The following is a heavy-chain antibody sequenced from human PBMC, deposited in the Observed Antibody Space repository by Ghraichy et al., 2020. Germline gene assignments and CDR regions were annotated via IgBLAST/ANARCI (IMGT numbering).Heavy chain of an antibody. CDR1: GYTFTGYY. CDR2: INPNSGGT. V-gene: IGHV1-2*04. Sequence: SVKVSCKASGYTFTGYYMHWVRQAPGQGLEWMGWINPNSGGTNYAQKFQGWVTMTRDTSISTAYMELSRLRSDDTAVYYCARGPLNCTGGVCYAFDIWGQGTMVTVSS. J-gene: IGHJ3*02. CDR3: ARGPLNCTGGVCYAFDI. D-gene: IGHD2-8*02.